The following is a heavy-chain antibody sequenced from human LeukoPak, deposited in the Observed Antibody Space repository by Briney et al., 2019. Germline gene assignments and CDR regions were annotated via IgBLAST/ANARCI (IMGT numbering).Heavy chain of an antibody. CDR2: INPNSGGT. Sequence: ASVTVSCKASGYTFTGYYMHWVRQAPGQGLEWMGWINPNSGGTNYAQKFQGRVTMTRDTSISTAYMELSRLRSDDTAVYYCARVPSPAAMLWGQGTLVTVSS. CDR3: ARVPSPAAML. J-gene: IGHJ4*02. V-gene: IGHV1-2*02. CDR1: GYTFTGYY. D-gene: IGHD2-2*01.